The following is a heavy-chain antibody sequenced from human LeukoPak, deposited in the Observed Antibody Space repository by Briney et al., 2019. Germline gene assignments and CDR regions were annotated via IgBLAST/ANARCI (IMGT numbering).Heavy chain of an antibody. CDR1: GFTFSQYG. Sequence: GGSLRLSCAASGFTFSQYGMSWVRQAPGKGLEWVANIEHDGSEKQDGSEKNYVDSVNGRFTISRDNAKNSLYLQMNSLRAEDTAVYYCARSGRGVDSFYFYMDVWGKGTTVTVSS. CDR2: IEHDGSEKQDGSEK. J-gene: IGHJ6*03. D-gene: IGHD3-10*01. V-gene: IGHV3-7*01. CDR3: ARSGRGVDSFYFYMDV.